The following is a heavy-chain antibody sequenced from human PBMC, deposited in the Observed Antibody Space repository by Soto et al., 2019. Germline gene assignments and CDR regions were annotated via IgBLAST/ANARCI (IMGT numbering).Heavy chain of an antibody. CDR2: INHSGST. CDR1: GGSFSGYY. Sequence: PSETLSLTCAVYGGSFSGYYWSWIRQPPGKGLEWIGEINHSGSTNYNPSLKSRVTISVDTSKNQFSLKLSSVTAADTAVYYCARLLWFGELLENWFDPWGQGTLDTVSS. J-gene: IGHJ5*02. CDR3: ARLLWFGELLENWFDP. V-gene: IGHV4-34*01. D-gene: IGHD3-10*01.